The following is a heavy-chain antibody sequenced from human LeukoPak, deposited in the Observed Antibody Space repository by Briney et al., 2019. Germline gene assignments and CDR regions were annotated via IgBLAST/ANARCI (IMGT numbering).Heavy chain of an antibody. D-gene: IGHD3-10*01. J-gene: IGHJ4*02. V-gene: IGHV4-34*01. CDR3: ARGQWFRAF. Sequence: PSETLSLTCAVYGGSFSGYYWTWIRQPPGKGLEWIGEIHYSGSATYNPSLKSRVTISVDTSKNQFSLKMNTVTAADTAVYYCARGQWFRAFWSRGTPVTVSS. CDR2: IHYSGSA. CDR1: GGSFSGYY.